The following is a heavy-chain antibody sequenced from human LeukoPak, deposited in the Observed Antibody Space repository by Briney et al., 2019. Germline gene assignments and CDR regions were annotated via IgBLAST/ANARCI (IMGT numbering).Heavy chain of an antibody. Sequence: GRSLRLSCAASGFTFSSYAMHWVRQVPGKGLEWVAVISYDGSNKYYADSVKGRFTISRDNSKNTLYLQMNSLRAEDTAVYYCAKPQWLSGDYFDYWGQGTLVTVSS. J-gene: IGHJ4*02. CDR2: ISYDGSNK. D-gene: IGHD5-24*01. CDR1: GFTFSSYA. V-gene: IGHV3-30-3*02. CDR3: AKPQWLSGDYFDY.